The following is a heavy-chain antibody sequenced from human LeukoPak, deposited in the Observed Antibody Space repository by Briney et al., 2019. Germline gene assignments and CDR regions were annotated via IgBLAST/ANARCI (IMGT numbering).Heavy chain of an antibody. J-gene: IGHJ4*02. Sequence: SETLSLTCTVSGGSVASGGFYWSWLRQTPGQGPEWIGNIFYSGSPHSSPSLSSRLNISIDTSKNHFSLRLTSVTAADSVVYYCARHSGYDHYFDSWGQGILVTVSS. CDR1: GGSVASGGFY. CDR2: IFYSGSP. V-gene: IGHV4-31*03. D-gene: IGHD5-12*01. CDR3: ARHSGYDHYFDS.